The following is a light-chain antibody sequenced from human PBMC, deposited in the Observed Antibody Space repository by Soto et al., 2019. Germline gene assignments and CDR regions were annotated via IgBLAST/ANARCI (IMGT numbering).Light chain of an antibody. CDR3: LQKYFYPFT. V-gene: IGKV1-6*01. Sequence: AIQMTQSRSSLSASVGDRVTITSRASQGIRNGLDWFQQKPGKAPKLLIYAASNLQSGVPARFSGIGSGTDFTLTISSLQPEDFATYYCLQKYFYPFTFGPGTKVDI. CDR1: QGIRNG. CDR2: AAS. J-gene: IGKJ3*01.